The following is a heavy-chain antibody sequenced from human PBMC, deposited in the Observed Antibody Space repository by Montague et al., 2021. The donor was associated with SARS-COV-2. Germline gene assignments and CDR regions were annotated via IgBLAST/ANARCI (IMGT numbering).Heavy chain of an antibody. CDR2: IYYTGST. Sequence: SESRSLTYTVSGGSISRSYWSWIRQPPGRGLEWTGYIYYTGSTDYNPSLKSRVTISVDTSKNQLSLKLISVTAADTAVYFCARGHLSVSMIVVVFTSASYYFDYWGQGALVTVSS. CDR1: GGSISRSY. J-gene: IGHJ4*02. CDR3: ARGHLSVSMIVVVFTSASYYFDY. D-gene: IGHD3-22*01. V-gene: IGHV4-59*08.